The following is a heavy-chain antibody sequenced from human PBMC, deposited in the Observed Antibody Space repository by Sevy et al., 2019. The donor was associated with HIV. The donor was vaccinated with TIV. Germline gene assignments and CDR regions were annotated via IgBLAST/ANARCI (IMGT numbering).Heavy chain of an antibody. CDR1: GFIFRTYW. CDR3: ARDHGESSGYYPLGAFDI. Sequence: GGSLRLSCTGTGFIFRTYWMTWVRQAPGKGLEWVSTISGSGGSTYYADSVKGRFTISRDNSKNTLYLQMNSLRAADTALYYCARDHGESSGYYPLGAFDIWGQGTMVTVSS. CDR2: ISGSGGST. D-gene: IGHD3-22*01. V-gene: IGHV3-23*01. J-gene: IGHJ3*02.